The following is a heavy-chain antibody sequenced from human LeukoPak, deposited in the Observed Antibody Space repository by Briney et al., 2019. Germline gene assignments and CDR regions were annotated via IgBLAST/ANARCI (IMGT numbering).Heavy chain of an antibody. CDR1: GFTFNIYT. CDR2: ITASSTTI. Sequence: PGGSLRLSCAASGFTFNIYTMNWVRQAPGKGLEWVSCITASSTTIYSANSVKGRFTISRDNAKNFLYLQMNNLNAEDTAVYYGARTYYDILTGYNPYFDYWGQGILVTVSS. V-gene: IGHV3-21*01. D-gene: IGHD3-9*01. J-gene: IGHJ4*02. CDR3: ARTYYDILTGYNPYFDY.